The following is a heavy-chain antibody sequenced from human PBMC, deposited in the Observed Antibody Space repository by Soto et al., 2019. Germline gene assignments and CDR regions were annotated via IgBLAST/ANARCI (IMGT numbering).Heavy chain of an antibody. J-gene: IGHJ6*03. CDR1: GYTFTSYG. D-gene: IGHD3-3*01. CDR3: ARGYKGDRLYYDFWSGRNAAYYYYYMDV. Sequence: ASVKVSCKASGYTFTSYGISWVRQAPGQGLEWMGWISAYNGNTNYAQKLQGRVTMTTDTSTSTAYMGLRSLRSDDTAVYYCARGYKGDRLYYDFWSGRNAAYYYYYMDVWGKGTTVTVSS. CDR2: ISAYNGNT. V-gene: IGHV1-18*01.